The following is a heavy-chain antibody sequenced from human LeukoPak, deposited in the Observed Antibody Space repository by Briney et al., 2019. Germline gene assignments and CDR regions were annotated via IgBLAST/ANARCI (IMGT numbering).Heavy chain of an antibody. Sequence: EPGGSLRLSCAASGFTFSDYYMSWIRQAPGKGLEWVSYISSSGSTIYYADSVKGRFTISRDNAKNSLYLQMNSLRAEDTAVYYCARDRIQLWLQGSNAFDIWGQGTMVTVSS. CDR1: GFTFSDYY. CDR2: ISSSGSTI. V-gene: IGHV3-11*04. CDR3: ARDRIQLWLQGSNAFDI. J-gene: IGHJ3*02. D-gene: IGHD5-18*01.